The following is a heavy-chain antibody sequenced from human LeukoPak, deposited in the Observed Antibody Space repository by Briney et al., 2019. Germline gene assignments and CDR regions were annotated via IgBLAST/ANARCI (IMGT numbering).Heavy chain of an antibody. CDR2: IYYSGST. Sequence: SETLSLTYTVFGGSISSYYWSWIRQPPGKGLEWIGYIYYSGSTNCNPSLKSRVTISVDTSKNQFSLKLSSVTAADTAVYYCAREYYDSSGYFDYWGQGTPVTVSS. J-gene: IGHJ4*02. D-gene: IGHD3-22*01. CDR1: GGSISSYY. CDR3: AREYYDSSGYFDY. V-gene: IGHV4-59*01.